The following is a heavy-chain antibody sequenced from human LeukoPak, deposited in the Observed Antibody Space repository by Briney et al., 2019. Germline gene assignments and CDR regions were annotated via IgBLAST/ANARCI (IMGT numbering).Heavy chain of an antibody. V-gene: IGHV3-23*01. CDR3: TRDRIVMSGFFDY. J-gene: IGHJ4*02. CDR2: ISGRDGNT. CDR1: GFTFSSYA. D-gene: IGHD6-19*01. Sequence: GGSLRLSCAASGFTFSSYAMSWVRQAPGKGPEWVSAISGRDGNTYYADSVKGRFTISRDNSKNTLYLQMISLRAEDTAIYFCTRDRIVMSGFFDYWGQGTLVTVSS.